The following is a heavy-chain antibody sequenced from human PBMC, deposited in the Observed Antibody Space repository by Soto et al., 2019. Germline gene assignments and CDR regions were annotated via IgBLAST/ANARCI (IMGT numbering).Heavy chain of an antibody. D-gene: IGHD2-2*01. CDR2: INHSGST. CDR3: ARGVKDQLEGYYYGMDV. Sequence: QAQLQQWGAGLLKPSETLSLTCAVYGGSFSGYYWSWIRQPPGKGLEWIGEINHSGSTNYNPSLKSRVTISVDTSKNQFSLKLSSVTDADTAVYYCARGVKDQLEGYYYGMDVWGQGTTVTVSS. J-gene: IGHJ6*02. CDR1: GGSFSGYY. V-gene: IGHV4-34*01.